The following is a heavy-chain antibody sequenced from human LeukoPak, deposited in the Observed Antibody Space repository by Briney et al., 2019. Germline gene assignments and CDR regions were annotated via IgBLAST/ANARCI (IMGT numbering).Heavy chain of an antibody. D-gene: IGHD3-22*01. J-gene: IGHJ4*02. Sequence: PGGSLRLSCAASAFTFSNYAMTWVRQAPGEGLEWVSCISGSGGSTYYADSVKGRFTISRDNSKNTLYLQMNSLRAEDTAVYYCAACKGIVVDLFPAYWGQGTLVTVSS. CDR3: AACKGIVVDLFPAY. V-gene: IGHV3-23*01. CDR2: ISGSGGST. CDR1: AFTFSNYA.